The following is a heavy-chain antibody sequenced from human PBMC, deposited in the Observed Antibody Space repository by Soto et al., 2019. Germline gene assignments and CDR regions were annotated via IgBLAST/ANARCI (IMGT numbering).Heavy chain of an antibody. Sequence: GESLKISCKVSGYSFTSYWISWVRQMPGKGLEWMGRIDPSDSYTNYSPSFQGHVTISADKSISTAYLQWSSLKASDTAMYYCARRQKVIVVVPAAMRYYYYGMDVWGQGTTVTVSS. J-gene: IGHJ6*02. CDR3: ARRQKVIVVVPAAMRYYYYGMDV. CDR1: GYSFTSYW. CDR2: IDPSDSYT. V-gene: IGHV5-10-1*01. D-gene: IGHD2-2*01.